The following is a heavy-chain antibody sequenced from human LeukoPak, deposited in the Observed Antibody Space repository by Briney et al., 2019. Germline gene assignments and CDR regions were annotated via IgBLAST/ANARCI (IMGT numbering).Heavy chain of an antibody. CDR2: IYYSGST. Sequence: SETLSLTCTVSGGSISSYYWSWIRQPPGKGLEWIGYIYYSGSTNYNPSLKSRVTISVDTSKNQFSLKLSSVTAADTAVYYCARLRYSGCGRYYFDYWGQGTLVTVSS. V-gene: IGHV4-59*08. J-gene: IGHJ4*02. D-gene: IGHD5-12*01. CDR3: ARLRYSGCGRYYFDY. CDR1: GGSISSYY.